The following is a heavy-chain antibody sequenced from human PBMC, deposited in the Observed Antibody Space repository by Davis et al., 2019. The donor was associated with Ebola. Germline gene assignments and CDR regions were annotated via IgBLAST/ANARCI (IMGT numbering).Heavy chain of an antibody. CDR1: GGSFSGYY. CDR3: ARDVLYYYYGMDV. CDR2: INHSGST. Sequence: PGGSLRLSCAVYGGSFSGYYWSWIRQPPGKGLEWIGEINHSGSTNYNPSLKSRVTISVDTSKNQFSLKLSSVTAADTAVYYCARDVLYYYYGMDVWGQGTTVTVSS. D-gene: IGHD3-10*02. V-gene: IGHV4-34*01. J-gene: IGHJ6*02.